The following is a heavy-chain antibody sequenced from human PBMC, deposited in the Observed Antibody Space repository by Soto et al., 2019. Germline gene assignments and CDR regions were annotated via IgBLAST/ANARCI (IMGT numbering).Heavy chain of an antibody. CDR2: IYYSETT. D-gene: IGHD3-16*01. CDR1: GASISNGGYF. J-gene: IGHJ4*02. V-gene: IGHV4-31*03. Sequence: QVQLQESGPGLVKPSQTLSLTCTVSGASISNGGYFWSWIRQHPVKGLEWIGYIYYSETTLYNPSLEIRVTMSLDTSKNPFSLKLSSVTAADTAVYFCAGSLTNDVWGTWGQGTLVTVSS. CDR3: AGSLTNDVWGT.